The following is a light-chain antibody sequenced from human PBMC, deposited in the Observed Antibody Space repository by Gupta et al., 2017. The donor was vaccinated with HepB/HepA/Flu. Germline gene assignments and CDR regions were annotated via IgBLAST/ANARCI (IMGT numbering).Light chain of an antibody. CDR2: DVN. Sequence: QSALTQPASVSGSLGQSITISCTGTSSDVGAYDAVSWYHQYPGKAPKLLIYDVNSRPSGVSNRFSGFKSGNTASLTISGLQAEDETDYYCSSFSRTSTLVVFGGGTKLTVL. J-gene: IGLJ2*01. CDR1: SSDVGAYDA. CDR3: SSFSRTSTLVV. V-gene: IGLV2-14*03.